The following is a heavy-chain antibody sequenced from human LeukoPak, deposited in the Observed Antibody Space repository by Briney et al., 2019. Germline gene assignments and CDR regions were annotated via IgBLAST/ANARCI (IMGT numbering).Heavy chain of an antibody. Sequence: SETLSLTCTVSGGSVSSRSYYWGCIRQPPGKGLECIGYIYHSGSTNYNPSLKSRVTISIDTSKNQFSLKLSSVTAADTAVYYCARNRGYCSSTSCSPLDYWGQGTLVTVSS. CDR1: GGSVSSRSYY. CDR3: ARNRGYCSSTSCSPLDY. CDR2: IYHSGST. V-gene: IGHV4-61*01. J-gene: IGHJ4*02. D-gene: IGHD2-2*01.